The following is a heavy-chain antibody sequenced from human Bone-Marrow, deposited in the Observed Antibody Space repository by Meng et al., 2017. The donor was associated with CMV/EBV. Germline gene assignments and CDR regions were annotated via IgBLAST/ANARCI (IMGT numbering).Heavy chain of an antibody. CDR3: AARAGDY. J-gene: IGHJ4*02. CDR2: ISYDGSNK. D-gene: IGHD3-10*01. Sequence: GGSLRLSCAASGFTFSSYAMHWVRQAPGKGLEWVAVISYDGSNKYYADSVKGRFTISRDNSKNTLYLQMNSLRVEDTAVYYCAARAGDYWGQGTLVTVSS. CDR1: GFTFSSYA. V-gene: IGHV3-30*04.